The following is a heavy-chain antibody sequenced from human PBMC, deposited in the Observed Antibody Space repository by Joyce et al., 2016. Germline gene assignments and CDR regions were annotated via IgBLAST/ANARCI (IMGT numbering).Heavy chain of an antibody. D-gene: IGHD3-3*01. CDR2: ISGSGGST. CDR3: AKGGNYYDYYFDY. Sequence: EVYLLESGGGLVRPGGSLRLSCAASGFTFYNYAMSWVRQGPGKGREWVSGISGSGGSTYYAASVKGRFTISRDNSKNTLYLQMNSLRAEDTAVYYCAKGGNYYDYYFDYWGQGTLLTVSS. J-gene: IGHJ4*02. CDR1: GFTFYNYA. V-gene: IGHV3-23*01.